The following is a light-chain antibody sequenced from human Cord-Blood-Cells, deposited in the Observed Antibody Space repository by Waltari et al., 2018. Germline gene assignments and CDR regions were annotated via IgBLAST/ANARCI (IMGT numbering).Light chain of an antibody. CDR3: QQSYSTPIT. V-gene: IGKV1-39*01. J-gene: IGKJ5*01. Sequence: DIQMTQSPSSLSASVGDRVTIPCRASQSISSSLKWYQQKPGTAPKLLIYAASSLQRGVPSRFSGSGSVTDFTLTISSLQPEDFATYDCQQSYSTPITFGQGTRLEIK. CDR2: AAS. CDR1: QSISSS.